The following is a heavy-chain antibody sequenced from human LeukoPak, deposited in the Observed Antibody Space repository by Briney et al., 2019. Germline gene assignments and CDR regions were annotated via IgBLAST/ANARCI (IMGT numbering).Heavy chain of an antibody. V-gene: IGHV1-8*03. D-gene: IGHD6-6*01. CDR2: MNPNSGNT. Sequence: GASVKVSCKASGYTFTGYYMHWVRQAPGQGLEWMGWMNPNSGNTGYAQKFQGRVTITRNTSISTAYMELSSLRSEDTAVYYCATGKIAARRGSWFDPWGQGTLVTVSS. CDR1: GYTFTGYY. CDR3: ATGKIAARRGSWFDP. J-gene: IGHJ5*02.